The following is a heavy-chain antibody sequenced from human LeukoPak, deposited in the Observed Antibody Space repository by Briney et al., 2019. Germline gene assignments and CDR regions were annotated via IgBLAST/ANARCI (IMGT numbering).Heavy chain of an antibody. Sequence: GGSLRLSCAASGFTVSSNYMSWVRQAPGKGLEWVSVIYSGGTTYYADSVKGRFTISRDNSNNTLYPQMNSLRAEDTAVYYCARGPVTKFEIWGQGTILTVSS. V-gene: IGHV3-53*01. CDR1: GFTVSSNY. CDR2: IYSGGTT. D-gene: IGHD4-17*01. J-gene: IGHJ3*02. CDR3: ARGPVTKFEI.